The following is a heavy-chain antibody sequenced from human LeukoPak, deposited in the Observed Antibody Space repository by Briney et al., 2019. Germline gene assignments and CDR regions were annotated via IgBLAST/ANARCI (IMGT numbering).Heavy chain of an antibody. V-gene: IGHV4-61*02. CDR3: ARDTTVTKDAFDI. CDR2: IYNSGST. CDR1: GGSISSGTSY. D-gene: IGHD4-17*01. Sequence: SETLSLTCTVSGGSISSGTSYWSWIRKPAGKGLEWIGRIYNSGSTKYNPSLKSRVTMSVDTSKNQFSLKLSSVTAADTAVYYCARDTTVTKDAFDIWGQGTMVTVSS. J-gene: IGHJ3*02.